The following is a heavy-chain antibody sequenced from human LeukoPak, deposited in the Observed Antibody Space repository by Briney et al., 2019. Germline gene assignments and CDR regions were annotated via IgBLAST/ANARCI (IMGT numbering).Heavy chain of an antibody. CDR3: ARDVEVCRVGACYWTTFDC. D-gene: IGHD2-21*02. J-gene: IGHJ4*02. Sequence: GGSLRLSCAASGFTFTNYGMTWVRQAPGRGLEWVSSISRSGGNAYYAKSVDGRFTVSRDSSRDTLFLQMNSLRAEDTAVYYCARDVEVCRVGACYWTTFDCWGQGALVTVSS. V-gene: IGHV3-23*01. CDR2: ISRSGGNA. CDR1: GFTFTNYG.